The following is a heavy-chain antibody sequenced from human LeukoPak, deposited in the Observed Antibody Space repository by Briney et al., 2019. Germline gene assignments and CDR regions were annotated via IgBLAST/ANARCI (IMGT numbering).Heavy chain of an antibody. D-gene: IGHD1-26*01. V-gene: IGHV3-33*06. J-gene: IGHJ4*02. CDR2: IWDDGGSK. Sequence: TGGSLRLSCAAPGFTFSSYGMHWARQAPGKGLEWVAVIWDDGGSKYYGDSVKGRFTISRDNSKNTLYLQMNSLRAEDTAVYYCAKPTRGSGSFLIDFWGQGTLVTVSS. CDR1: GFTFSSYG. CDR3: AKPTRGSGSFLIDF.